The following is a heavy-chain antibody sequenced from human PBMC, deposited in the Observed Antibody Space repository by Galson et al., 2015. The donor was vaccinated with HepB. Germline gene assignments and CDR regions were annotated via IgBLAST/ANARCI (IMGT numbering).Heavy chain of an antibody. CDR3: ARAACGGECYGDYMDV. CDR1: GFTFSDYY. D-gene: IGHD2-21*01. V-gene: IGHV3-11*01. J-gene: IGHJ6*03. CDR2: ISSSGGSR. Sequence: SLRLSCAAAGFTFSDYYMSWIRQAPGKGLEWVSYISSSGGSRYADSVKGRFTISRDNARNSLYLQMSSLKAADTAVYYCARAACGGECYGDYMDVWGNGTAVTVSS.